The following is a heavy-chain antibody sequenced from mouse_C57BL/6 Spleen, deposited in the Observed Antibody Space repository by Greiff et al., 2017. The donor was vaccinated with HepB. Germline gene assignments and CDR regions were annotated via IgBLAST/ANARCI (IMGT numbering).Heavy chain of an antibody. CDR3: AKGDPYGSSPYWYFDV. CDR2: IDPSDSET. Sequence: QVQLQQPGAELVRPGSSVKLSCKASGYTFTSYWMPWVKQRPIQGLEWIGNIDPSDSETHYNQKFKDKATLTVDKSSSTAYMQLSSRTSEDSAVYYCAKGDPYGSSPYWYFDVWGTGTTVTVSS. J-gene: IGHJ1*03. CDR1: GYTFTSYW. D-gene: IGHD1-1*01. V-gene: IGHV1-52*01.